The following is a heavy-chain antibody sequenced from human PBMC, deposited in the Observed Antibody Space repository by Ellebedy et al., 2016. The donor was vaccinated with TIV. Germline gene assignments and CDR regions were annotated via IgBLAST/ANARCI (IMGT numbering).Heavy chain of an antibody. D-gene: IGHD2-2*01. CDR1: GGSISSSSYY. CDR3: ARPAYPSSTGNGWFDP. V-gene: IGHV4-39*01. Sequence: MPSETLSLTCTVSGGSISSSSYYWGWIRQPPGKGLEWIGSIYYSGSTYYNPSLKSRVTISVDMSKNQFSLKLSSVTAADTAVHYCARPAYPSSTGNGWFDPWGQGTLVTVSS. J-gene: IGHJ5*02. CDR2: IYYSGST.